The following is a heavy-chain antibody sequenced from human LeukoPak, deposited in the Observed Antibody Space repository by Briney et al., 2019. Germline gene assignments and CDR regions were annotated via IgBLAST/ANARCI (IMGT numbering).Heavy chain of an antibody. D-gene: IGHD3-22*01. CDR2: INPNSGGT. V-gene: IGHV1-2*02. CDR1: GYTLTGYF. CDR3: ARLSFTMIVVVDDY. Sequence: GASVKVSCKASGYTLTGYFMHWVRQAPGQGLEWMGWINPNSGGTNYAQKFQGRVTMTRDTSISTAYMELSSLRSDDTAVYYCARLSFTMIVVVDDYWGQGTLVTVSS. J-gene: IGHJ4*02.